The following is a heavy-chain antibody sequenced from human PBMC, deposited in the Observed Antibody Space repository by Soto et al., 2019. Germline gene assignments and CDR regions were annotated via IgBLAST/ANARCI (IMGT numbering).Heavy chain of an antibody. CDR2: FYPGDSDT. CDR1: GYYFPSYC. V-gene: IGHV5-51*01. J-gene: IGHJ4*02. Sequence: GESLKISCKGSGYYFPSYCIGWLRQMPVKGLEWMGIFYPGDSDTPYSPSFQGQVTISADRSISTAYLQWSSLKPSDTPMYYCERQGNGGERFAYWGQGTIVTVSS. CDR3: ERQGNGGERFAY. D-gene: IGHD1-26*01.